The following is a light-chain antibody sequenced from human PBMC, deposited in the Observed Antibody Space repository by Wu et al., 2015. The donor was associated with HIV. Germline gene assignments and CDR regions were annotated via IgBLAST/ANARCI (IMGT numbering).Light chain of an antibody. Sequence: DIVLTQSPATLSLSPGERATLSCRASQSVSNYLAWYQQKPGQTPRLLIYDASNRATGIPARFSGSGSGTEFTLTISSLQSEDFAVYYCQQYNNWPGTFGQGTRLEIK. CDR3: QQYNNWPGT. CDR1: QSVSNY. CDR2: DAS. J-gene: IGKJ5*01. V-gene: IGKV3-15*01.